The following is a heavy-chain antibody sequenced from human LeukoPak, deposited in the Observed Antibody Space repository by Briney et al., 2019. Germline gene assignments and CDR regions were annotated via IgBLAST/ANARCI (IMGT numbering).Heavy chain of an antibody. CDR1: GGSISSYY. J-gene: IGHJ4*02. V-gene: IGHV4-59*01. CDR3: ARLYYYDSSGYLSYFDY. Sequence: SETLSLTCTVSGGSISSYYWSWIRQPPGKGLEWIGYIYYSGSTNYNPSLKSRVTISVDTSKNQFSLKLSSVTAADTAVYYCARLYYYDSSGYLSYFDYWGQGTLVTVSS. D-gene: IGHD3-22*01. CDR2: IYYSGST.